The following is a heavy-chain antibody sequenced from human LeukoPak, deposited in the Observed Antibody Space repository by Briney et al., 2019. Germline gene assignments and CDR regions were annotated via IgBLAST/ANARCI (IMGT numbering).Heavy chain of an antibody. V-gene: IGHV3-48*03. CDR3: AELGITMIGGV. Sequence: GGSLRLSCAASGFTFSSYEMNWVRQAPGKGLEGVSYISSSGSTIYYADSVKGRFTISRDNAKNSLYLQMNSLSAEDTAVYYCAELGITMIGGVWGKGTTVTISS. CDR1: GFTFSSYE. D-gene: IGHD3-10*02. CDR2: ISSSGSTI. J-gene: IGHJ6*04.